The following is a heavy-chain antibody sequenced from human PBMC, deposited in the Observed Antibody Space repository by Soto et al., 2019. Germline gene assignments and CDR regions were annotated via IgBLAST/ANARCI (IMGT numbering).Heavy chain of an antibody. J-gene: IGHJ4*02. CDR3: ARREEGLSTTPGY. Sequence: QLQLQESGPGLVKPSETLSLTCTVSGGSISSSSYYWGWIRQPPGKGLEWIGSIYYSGSTYYNPSLKSRVTISVDTSKNQFSLKLSSVTAADTAVYYCARREEGLSTTPGYWGQGTLVTVSS. CDR1: GGSISSSSYY. V-gene: IGHV4-39*01. D-gene: IGHD5-12*01. CDR2: IYYSGST.